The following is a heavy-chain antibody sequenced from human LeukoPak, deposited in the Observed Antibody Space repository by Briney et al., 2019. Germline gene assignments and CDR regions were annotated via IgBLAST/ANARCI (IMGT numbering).Heavy chain of an antibody. Sequence: SETLSLTCTVSGGSISRYNWSWVRQPPGKGLEWIGYIYSSRSTNCNPSLKSRVPISIDTSKNQFSLRLSSVTAADTAMYYCARQDYTTGWYFLDQWGQGTLVTVSS. V-gene: IGHV4-59*01. D-gene: IGHD6-19*01. CDR2: IYSSRST. CDR3: ARQDYTTGWYFLDQ. CDR1: GGSISRYN. J-gene: IGHJ4*02.